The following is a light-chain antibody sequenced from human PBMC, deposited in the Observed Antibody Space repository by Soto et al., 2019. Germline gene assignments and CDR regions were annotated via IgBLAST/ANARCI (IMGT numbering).Light chain of an antibody. V-gene: IGLV4-69*01. CDR1: SGHSSYA. CDR3: QTWGTGIHVV. Sequence: QTVVTQSPSASASLGASVKLTCTLSSGHSSYAIAWHQQQPEKGPRYLMKLDSDGSHTKGEAIPDRFSGSSSGAERYLTISSLQSEDEADYYCQTWGTGIHVVFGGGTKLTVL. CDR2: LDSDGSH. J-gene: IGLJ2*01.